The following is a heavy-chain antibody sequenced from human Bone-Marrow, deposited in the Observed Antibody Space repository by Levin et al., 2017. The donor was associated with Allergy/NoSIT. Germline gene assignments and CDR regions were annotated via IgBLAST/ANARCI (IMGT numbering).Heavy chain of an antibody. Sequence: KPSETLSLTCAVYGGSFSGYYWTWIRQPPGKGLEWIGEIDHSGSTNYNPSLKSRVTISVDTSKNQFSLKLSSVIAADTAVYFCARGRYYFGSGSFGDYWGQGILVAVSS. CDR2: IDHSGST. CDR1: GGSFSGYY. J-gene: IGHJ4*02. V-gene: IGHV4-34*01. D-gene: IGHD3-10*01. CDR3: ARGRYYFGSGSFGDY.